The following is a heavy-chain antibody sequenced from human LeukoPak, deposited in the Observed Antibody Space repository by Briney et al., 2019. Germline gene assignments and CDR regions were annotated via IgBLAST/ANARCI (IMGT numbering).Heavy chain of an antibody. J-gene: IGHJ3*01. V-gene: IGHV3-15*01. CDR1: GFSINYDW. CDR2: IKSKTDGGTT. Sequence: GGSLRLSCAASGFSINYDWMSWVRQAPGKGLEWVGRIKSKTDGGTTEYAAPVKGRFTISRDDPRNTPYLQMSSLKSEDTAVYYCVRDQYCASSSCPGAFDLWGQGTVVTVSS. CDR3: VRDQYCASSSCPGAFDL. D-gene: IGHD2-2*01.